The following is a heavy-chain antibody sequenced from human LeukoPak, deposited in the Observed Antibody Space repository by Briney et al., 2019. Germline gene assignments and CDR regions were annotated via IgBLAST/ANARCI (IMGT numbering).Heavy chain of an antibody. V-gene: IGHV3-23*01. J-gene: IGHJ4*02. CDR3: AAGHQNSLEGY. CDR1: GFSITDWP. D-gene: IGHD1-1*01. Sequence: GGSLRLSCAASGFSITDWPLSWVRQAPGEGLEWVSAIGVRTHYADSVKGRFTISRDGSKNTLYLQMNSLTVEDTAIYFCAAGHQNSLEGYWGQGTLVSVPS. CDR2: IGVRT.